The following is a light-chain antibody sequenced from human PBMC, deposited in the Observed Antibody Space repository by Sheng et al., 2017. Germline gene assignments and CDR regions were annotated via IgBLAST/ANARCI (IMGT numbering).Light chain of an antibody. CDR2: DTI. V-gene: IGKV3-11*01. J-gene: IGKJ4*01. CDR3: QQRSNWPLT. CDR1: QNINSY. Sequence: EIVLTQSPATLSLSPGERASLSCRASQNINSYIAWFQQKPGLPPRLLIYDTINRATGTPARFTGSGFGTDFTLTISSLEPEDFAVYYCQQRSNWPLTFGGGTKVEI.